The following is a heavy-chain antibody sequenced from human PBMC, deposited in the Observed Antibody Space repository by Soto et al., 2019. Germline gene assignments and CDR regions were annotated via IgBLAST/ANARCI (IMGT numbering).Heavy chain of an antibody. CDR2: ISSGSNYI. V-gene: IGHV3-21*01. J-gene: IGHJ4*02. Sequence: EVQLVESGGGLVKPGGSLRLSCAAAGFTFSYYSMNWVRQAPGQGLEWVSSISSGSNYIYYADSVKGRFTISRDNAKNSLYLQMNSLRAEDTAVYYCARRGAMAGDPFDFWGRGTLVTVSS. D-gene: IGHD6-19*01. CDR3: ARRGAMAGDPFDF. CDR1: GFTFSYYS.